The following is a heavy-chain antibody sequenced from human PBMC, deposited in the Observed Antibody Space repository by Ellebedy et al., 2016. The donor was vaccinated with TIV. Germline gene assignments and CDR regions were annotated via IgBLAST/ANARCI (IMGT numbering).Heavy chain of an antibody. D-gene: IGHD1-14*01. CDR1: GYIFTTYY. CDR2: IDPSGGST. V-gene: IGHV1-46*01. CDR3: ARDRILSSTNPIYYGMDV. Sequence: AASVKVSCKASGYIFTTYYIHWVRHAPGQGLEWMGVIDPSGGSTDYAQKFQGRVTLTRDTSTSTVYMDMSSLRSEDTAVYYCARDRILSSTNPIYYGMDVWGQGTTVTVSS. J-gene: IGHJ6*02.